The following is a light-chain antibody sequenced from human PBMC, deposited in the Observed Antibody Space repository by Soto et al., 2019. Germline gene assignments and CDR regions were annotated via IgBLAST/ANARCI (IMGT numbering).Light chain of an antibody. V-gene: IGKV1-5*01. CDR1: QSISSC. CDR3: QRYNTYFT. Sequence: EIQMTQSPSTLSSSVGDRVTITCRASQSISSCLAWYQQKPGKAPKLLIYDASRLASGVPSRFSGSGSGTDITLTINSQPQAVFANYYHQRYNTYFTFGQGTKLEIK. J-gene: IGKJ2*01. CDR2: DAS.